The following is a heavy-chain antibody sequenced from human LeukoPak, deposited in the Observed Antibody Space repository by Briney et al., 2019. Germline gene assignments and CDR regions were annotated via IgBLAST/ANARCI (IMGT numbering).Heavy chain of an antibody. Sequence: TSETLSLTCTVSGGSISSGSYYWSWIRQPAGKGLEWIGRIYTSGSTNYNPSLKSRVTISVDTSKNQFSLKLSSVTAADTAVYYCARTLNEGANKIDYWGQGTLVTVSS. D-gene: IGHD1-26*01. CDR1: GGSISSGSYY. V-gene: IGHV4-61*02. CDR2: IYTSGST. CDR3: ARTLNEGANKIDY. J-gene: IGHJ4*02.